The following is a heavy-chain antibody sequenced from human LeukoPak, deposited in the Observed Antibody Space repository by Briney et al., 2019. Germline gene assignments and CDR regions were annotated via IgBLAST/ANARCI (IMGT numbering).Heavy chain of an antibody. CDR2: MNPNSGNT. J-gene: IGHJ4*02. Sequence: GASVKVSCKASGYTFTSYDINWVRQATGQGLEWMGWMNPNSGNTGYAQKFQGRVTMTRNTSIITAYMELSSLRSEDTAVYYCARSLAAAGFGFDYWGQGTLVTVSS. V-gene: IGHV1-8*01. CDR3: ARSLAAAGFGFDY. D-gene: IGHD6-13*01. CDR1: GYTFTSYD.